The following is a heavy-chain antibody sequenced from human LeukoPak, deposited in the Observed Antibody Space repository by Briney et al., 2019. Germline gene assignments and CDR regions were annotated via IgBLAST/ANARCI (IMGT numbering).Heavy chain of an antibody. CDR3: ARHGGHSGYDWSLDY. J-gene: IGHJ4*02. Sequence: GESLKISCKGSGYSFSSYSIGWVRQMPGKGLEWMGIIYPGDSDARYSPSFQGQVTISADKSINTAYLQWSSLKASDTAMYYCARHGGHSGYDWSLDYWGQGTLVTVSS. CDR2: IYPGDSDA. V-gene: IGHV5-51*01. CDR1: GYSFSSYS. D-gene: IGHD5-12*01.